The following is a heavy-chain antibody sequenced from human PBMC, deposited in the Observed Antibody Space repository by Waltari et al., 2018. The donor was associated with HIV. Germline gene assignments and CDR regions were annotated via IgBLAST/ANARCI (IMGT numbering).Heavy chain of an antibody. CDR3: TTWQVGSS. V-gene: IGHV3-15*01. Sequence: VQLVESGGGLVKPGGSLRLSCAASGFTFRNAWMMWVRQAPGKGLEWSGRIKSKTDGGTIDYGTPVKGRFTISRDDSKNMLYLQMNSLETEDTALYYCTTWQVGSSWGQGTLVTVSS. CDR1: GFTFRNAW. CDR2: IKSKTDGGTI. J-gene: IGHJ4*02. D-gene: IGHD2-2*01.